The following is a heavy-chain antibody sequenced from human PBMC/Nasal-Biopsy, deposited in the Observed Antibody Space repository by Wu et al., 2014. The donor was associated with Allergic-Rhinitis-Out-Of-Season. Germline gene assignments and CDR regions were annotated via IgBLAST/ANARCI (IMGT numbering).Heavy chain of an antibody. V-gene: IGHV3-23*01. J-gene: IGHJ5*01. Sequence: GSGLSTYYADSVKGRFTISRDNSKKTLYLQMNSLRDEDTAVYYCAKGTYKTTYLAWFDFWGQGALVTVSS. CDR3: AKGTYKTTYLAWFDF. D-gene: IGHD1-14*01. CDR2: GSGLST.